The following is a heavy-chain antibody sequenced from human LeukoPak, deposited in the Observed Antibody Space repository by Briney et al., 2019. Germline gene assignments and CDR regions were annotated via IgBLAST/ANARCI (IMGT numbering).Heavy chain of an antibody. Sequence: SETLSLTCIVSGGSISGYYWSWIRQPPGRGLEWIGYISDTGTSIYNPSLKNRLSMLVDTSKNHFYLNLTSVTAADTAIYYCARTRTYLDYWGQGTLVTVSS. V-gene: IGHV4-59*01. D-gene: IGHD1-7*01. CDR2: ISDTGTS. J-gene: IGHJ4*02. CDR1: GGSISGYY. CDR3: ARTRTYLDY.